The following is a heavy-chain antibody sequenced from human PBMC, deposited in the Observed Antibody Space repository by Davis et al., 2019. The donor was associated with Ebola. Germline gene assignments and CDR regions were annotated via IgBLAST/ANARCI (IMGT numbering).Heavy chain of an antibody. J-gene: IGHJ3*01. CDR2: ISSSSSTI. CDR1: GFTFSSYS. V-gene: IGHV3-48*01. CDR3: ARGDYQDSRGYWVDAFDV. Sequence: GESLKNSCAASGFTFSSYSMNWVRQAPGKGLEWVSYISSSSSTIYYADSVKGRFTISRDNAKNSLYLQMNSLRAEDTAVYYCARGDYQDSRGYWVDAFDVWGQGTLVTVSS. D-gene: IGHD3-22*01.